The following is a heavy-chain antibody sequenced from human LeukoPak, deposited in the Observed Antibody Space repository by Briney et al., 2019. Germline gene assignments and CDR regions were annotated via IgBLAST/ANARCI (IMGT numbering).Heavy chain of an antibody. D-gene: IGHD1-26*01. Sequence: GGSLRLSCAASGFTFSSYAMNWVRQAPGKGLEWVSAISGSGGSTYYADFVKGRFTISRDNSKNTLYLQMNSLRAEDTAVYYCARGGSYLSAFDIWGQGTMVTVSS. V-gene: IGHV3-23*01. CDR1: GFTFSSYA. CDR3: ARGGSYLSAFDI. J-gene: IGHJ3*02. CDR2: ISGSGGST.